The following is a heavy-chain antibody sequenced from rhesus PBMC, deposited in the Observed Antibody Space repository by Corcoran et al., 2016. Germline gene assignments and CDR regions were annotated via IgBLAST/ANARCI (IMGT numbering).Heavy chain of an antibody. CDR1: GGSNSSTNW. CDR2: IYGGVGGA. J-gene: IGHJ4*01. CDR3: ASPSGGGCSGVDY. V-gene: IGHV4-93*01. Sequence: QVQLPESGPGLVKPSETLSLTCAVSGGSNSSTNWWSWIRQPPDKGLALPGVIYGGVGGARHRPSRRRRATLTPVPSKEQIPLQISSVTASDTAECDGASPSGGGCSGVDYWGQGGLVTVSS. D-gene: IGHD6-37*01.